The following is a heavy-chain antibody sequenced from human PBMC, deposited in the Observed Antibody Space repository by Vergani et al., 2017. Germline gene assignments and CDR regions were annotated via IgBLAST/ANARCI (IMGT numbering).Heavy chain of an antibody. CDR1: GGTFSSYA. D-gene: IGHD3-10*01. Sequence: QVQLVQSGAEVKKPGSSVKVSCKASGGTFSSYAISWVRQAPGQGLEWMGGIIPIFGTANYAQKFQGRVTITADKSTSTAYMELSSLRSEDTAVYYCARDQITMVRGVLHYYYYYGMDVWGQGTTVTVSS. J-gene: IGHJ6*02. V-gene: IGHV1-69*06. CDR3: ARDQITMVRGVLHYYYYYGMDV. CDR2: IIPIFGTA.